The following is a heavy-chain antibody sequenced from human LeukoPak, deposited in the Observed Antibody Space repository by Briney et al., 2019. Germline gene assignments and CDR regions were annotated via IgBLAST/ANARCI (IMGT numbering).Heavy chain of an antibody. D-gene: IGHD3-22*01. Sequence: PGGSLRLSCAASGFTLSSYDMSWVRQAPGKGPEWVSAISGSGGSTYYADSVKGRFTISRDNSKNTLYLQMNSLRAEDTAVYYCAKGPYYYDSTYFDYWGQGTLVTVSS. V-gene: IGHV3-23*01. CDR3: AKGPYYYDSTYFDY. CDR1: GFTLSSYD. CDR2: ISGSGGST. J-gene: IGHJ4*02.